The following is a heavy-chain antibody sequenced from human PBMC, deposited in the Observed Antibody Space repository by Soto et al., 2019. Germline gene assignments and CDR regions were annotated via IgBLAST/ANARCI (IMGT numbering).Heavy chain of an antibody. V-gene: IGHV4-30-4*01. J-gene: IGHJ3*02. CDR3: AREGGFVAANDAFDI. CDR2: IYYSGST. CDR1: GGSISSGDYY. D-gene: IGHD2-15*01. Sequence: SETLSLTCTVSGGSISSGDYYWSWIRQPPGKGLVWIGYIYYSGSTYYNPSLKSRVTISVDTSKNQFSLKLSSVTAADTAVYYCAREGGFVAANDAFDIWGQGTMVTVSS.